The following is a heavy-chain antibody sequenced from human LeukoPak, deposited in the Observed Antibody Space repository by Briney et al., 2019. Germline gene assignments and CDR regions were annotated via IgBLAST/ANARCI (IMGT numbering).Heavy chain of an antibody. Sequence: PSETLSLTCTVSGDSISSYYWSWIRQPPGKGLEWIGYIYYSGSTNYNPSLKSRVTISVDTSKNQFSLKLSSVTAADTAVYYCARVDSGSYWYWGQGTLVTVSS. CDR3: ARVDSGSYWY. D-gene: IGHD1-26*01. CDR1: GDSISSYY. CDR2: IYYSGST. J-gene: IGHJ4*02. V-gene: IGHV4-59*01.